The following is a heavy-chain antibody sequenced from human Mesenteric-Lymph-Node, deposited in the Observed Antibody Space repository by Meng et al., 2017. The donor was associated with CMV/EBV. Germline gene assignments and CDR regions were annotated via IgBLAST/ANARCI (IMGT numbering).Heavy chain of an antibody. CDR2: ISDSGNT. CDR3: AKPNYDFWSGHSHFDS. V-gene: IGHV3-23*01. J-gene: IGHJ4*02. D-gene: IGHD3-3*01. Sequence: GESLKISCAASGFTFTNYAMTWVRQAPGKGLEWVSSISDSGNTYYADSVKGRFTISRDNSKNTLYLQMNSLRADDTAVYYCAKPNYDFWSGHSHFDSWGQGNLVTVSS. CDR1: GFTFTNYA.